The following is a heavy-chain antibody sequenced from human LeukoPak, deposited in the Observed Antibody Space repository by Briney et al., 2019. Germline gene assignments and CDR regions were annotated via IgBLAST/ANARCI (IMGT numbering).Heavy chain of an antibody. Sequence: GASVKVSCKASGYTFTGYYMHWVRQAPGQGLEWMGWINPNSGGTNYAQKFQGRVTMTRDTSISTAYMELSRLRSDDTAVYYCARGYCSGGSCYSVYYFDYWGQGTLVTVSS. CDR3: ARGYCSGGSCYSVYYFDY. CDR2: INPNSGGT. V-gene: IGHV1-2*02. J-gene: IGHJ4*02. D-gene: IGHD2-15*01. CDR1: GYTFTGYY.